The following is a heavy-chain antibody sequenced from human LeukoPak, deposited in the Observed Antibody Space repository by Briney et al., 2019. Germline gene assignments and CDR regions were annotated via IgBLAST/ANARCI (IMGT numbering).Heavy chain of an antibody. CDR3: ARNLEMATITSPFDL. V-gene: IGHV4-59*01. CDR1: GGSITNYY. J-gene: IGHJ3*01. Sequence: SETLSLTCTVSGGSITNYYWTWIRQPPGKGLEWIGYIYYSGSTNYNPSLKSRVTISVDTSKNQLSLKLSSVTAADTAVYYCARNLEMATITSPFDLWGQGTMVTVSS. CDR2: IYYSGST. D-gene: IGHD5-24*01.